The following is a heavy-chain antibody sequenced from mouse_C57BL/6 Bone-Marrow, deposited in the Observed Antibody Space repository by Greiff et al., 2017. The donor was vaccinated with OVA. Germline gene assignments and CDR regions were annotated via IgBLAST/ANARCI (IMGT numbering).Heavy chain of an antibody. J-gene: IGHJ4*01. V-gene: IGHV1-4*01. D-gene: IGHD2-3*01. Sequence: VKLMESGAELARPGASVKMSCKASGYTFTSYTMHWVKQRPGQGLEWIGYINPSSGYTKYNQKFKDKATLTADKSSSTAYMQLSSLTSEDSAVYYCARRDGYYAMDYWGQGTSVTVSS. CDR3: ARRDGYYAMDY. CDR2: INPSSGYT. CDR1: GYTFTSYT.